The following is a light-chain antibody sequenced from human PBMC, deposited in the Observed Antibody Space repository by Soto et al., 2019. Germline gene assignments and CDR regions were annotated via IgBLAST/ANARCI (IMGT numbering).Light chain of an antibody. CDR3: AARDDSLSGHWV. CDR2: RNN. V-gene: IGLV1-47*01. J-gene: IGLJ3*02. Sequence: QSVLTQPPSASGTPGQRVTISCSGSSSNIGSEYLVWYQHLPGTAPKLLIYRNNQRPSGVPDRFAGSKSGTSASLAISGLRSEDEADYYCAARDDSLSGHWVFGGGTKLTVL. CDR1: SSNIGSEY.